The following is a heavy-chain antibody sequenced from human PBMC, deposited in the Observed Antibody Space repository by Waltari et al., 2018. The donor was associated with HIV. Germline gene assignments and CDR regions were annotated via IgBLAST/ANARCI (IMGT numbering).Heavy chain of an antibody. CDR3: ARGYYDFWSGYTHHADY. V-gene: IGHV4-39*07. CDR2: IYYSGST. J-gene: IGHJ4*02. CDR1: GGSISSSSYY. Sequence: QLQLQESGPGLVKPSETLSLTCTVSGGSISSSSYYWGWIRQPPGKGLEWIGSIYYSGSTYYNPSLKSRVTISVDTSKNQFSLKLSSVTAADTAVYYCARGYYDFWSGYTHHADYWGQGTLVTVSS. D-gene: IGHD3-3*01.